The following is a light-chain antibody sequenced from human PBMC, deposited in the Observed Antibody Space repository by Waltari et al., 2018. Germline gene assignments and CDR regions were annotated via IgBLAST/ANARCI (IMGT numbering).Light chain of an antibody. Sequence: SYELSQPPSVSVSPGQTATITCSGAQWGAKYAYWYQQKPGQSPVMVIYQDNKRPSGIPERFSGSNAGNTATLTISGTQAMDEADYYCQAWDSSIVIFGGGTKLTVL. CDR3: QAWDSSIVI. CDR1: QWGAKY. V-gene: IGLV3-1*01. CDR2: QDN. J-gene: IGLJ2*01.